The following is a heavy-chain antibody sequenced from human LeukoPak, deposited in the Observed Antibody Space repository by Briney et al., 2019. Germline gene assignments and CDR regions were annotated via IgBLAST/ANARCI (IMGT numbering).Heavy chain of an antibody. CDR2: ISGSGGST. CDR3: AKDMAPHGYFDFGY. V-gene: IGHV3-23*01. D-gene: IGHD6-25*01. J-gene: IGHJ4*02. Sequence: HPGGSLRLSCAASGFTFSSYAMSWVRQAPGKGLEWVSGISGSGGSTYYADAVKGRFTISRDNSKNTLYLQINSLRAEDTARYSCAKDMAPHGYFDFGYWGQGTVVTVSS. CDR1: GFTFSSYA.